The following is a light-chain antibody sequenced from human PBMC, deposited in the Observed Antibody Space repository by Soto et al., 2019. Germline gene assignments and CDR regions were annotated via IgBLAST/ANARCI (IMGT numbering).Light chain of an antibody. CDR2: QDS. J-gene: IGLJ1*01. V-gene: IGLV3-1*01. Sequence: SYELTQPPSVSVSPGQTASITCSGDKLGDKYACWYQQKPGQSPVLVIYQDSKRPSGIPERFSGSNSGNTATLTISGTQAIDQADYSCQAWDSSHNYVFGTGTKLTVL. CDR1: KLGDKY. CDR3: QAWDSSHNYV.